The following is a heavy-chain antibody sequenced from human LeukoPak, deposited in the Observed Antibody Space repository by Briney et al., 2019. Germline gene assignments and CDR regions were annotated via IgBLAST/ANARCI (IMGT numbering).Heavy chain of an antibody. Sequence: ASVKVSCKASGYTLTSYGISWVRQAPGQGLEWMGWISAYNGNTNYAQKLQGRVTMTTDTSTSTAYMELSSLRSDDTAVYYCARTRGSHISMAYLDYWGQGTLVTVSS. J-gene: IGHJ4*02. D-gene: IGHD2/OR15-2a*01. V-gene: IGHV1-18*01. CDR3: ARTRGSHISMAYLDY. CDR1: GYTLTSYG. CDR2: ISAYNGNT.